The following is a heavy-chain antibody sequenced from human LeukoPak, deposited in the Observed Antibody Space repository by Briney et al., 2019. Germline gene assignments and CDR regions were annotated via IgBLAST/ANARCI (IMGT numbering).Heavy chain of an antibody. CDR3: ARHSDSWSEDY. J-gene: IGHJ4*02. CDR2: IFHSGST. CDR1: GGSIGGSGYY. D-gene: IGHD1-26*01. Sequence: SETLSLTCTVPGGSIGGSGYYWGWIRQPPGEGLEWIGSIFHSGSTFYNPSLKSRVTISVDTSKNQFSLKVSSVTATDTAVYYCARHSDSWSEDYWGRGTLVTVSS. V-gene: IGHV4-39*01.